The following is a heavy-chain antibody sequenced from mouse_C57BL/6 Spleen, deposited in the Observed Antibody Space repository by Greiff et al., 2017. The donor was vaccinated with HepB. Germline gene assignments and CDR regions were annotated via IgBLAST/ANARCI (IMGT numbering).Heavy chain of an antibody. Sequence: VQLQQSGPELVKPRASVKMSCKASGYTFTDYNMHWVKQSHGKSLEWIGYINPNNGGTSYNQKFKGKATLTVNKSSSTAYMELRSLTSEDSAVYYCARGATVVAFDYWGQGTTLTVSS. D-gene: IGHD1-1*01. J-gene: IGHJ2*01. CDR1: GYTFTDYN. CDR2: INPNNGGT. CDR3: ARGATVVAFDY. V-gene: IGHV1-22*01.